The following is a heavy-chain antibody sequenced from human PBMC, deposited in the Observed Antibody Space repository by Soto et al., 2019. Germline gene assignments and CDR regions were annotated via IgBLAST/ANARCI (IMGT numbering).Heavy chain of an antibody. CDR2: INYSGST. V-gene: IGHV4-39*07. CDR1: GGSISSSSYY. D-gene: IGHD2-2*01. CDR3: ARCISERGYCSSTSCKRHYYYYMDV. J-gene: IGHJ6*03. Sequence: SETLSLTCTVSGGSISSSSYYWGWIRQPPGKGLEWIGSINYSGSTNYNPSLKSRVTISVDTSKNQFSLKLSSVTAADTAVYYCARCISERGYCSSTSCKRHYYYYMDVWGKGTTVTVSS.